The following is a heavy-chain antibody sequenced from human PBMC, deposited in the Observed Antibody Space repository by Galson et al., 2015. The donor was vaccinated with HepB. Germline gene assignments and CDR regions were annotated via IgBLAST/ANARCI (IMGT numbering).Heavy chain of an antibody. CDR3: ARVAPSSGWHY. Sequence: SVKVSCKASGYTFTSYDINWVRQAPGQGLEWMGIINPSGGSTSYAQKFQGRVTMTRDTSTSTVYMELSSLRSEDTAVYYCARVAPSSGWHYWGQGTLVTVSS. D-gene: IGHD6-19*01. CDR2: INPSGGST. V-gene: IGHV1-46*01. CDR1: GYTFTSYD. J-gene: IGHJ4*02.